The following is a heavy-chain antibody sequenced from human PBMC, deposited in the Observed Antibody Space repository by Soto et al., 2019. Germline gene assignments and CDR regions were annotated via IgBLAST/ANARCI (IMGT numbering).Heavy chain of an antibody. D-gene: IGHD6-19*01. V-gene: IGHV2-26*01. CDR3: ARVSSGWAYNWFDP. CDR1: GFSLSNARMG. CDR2: IFSNDEK. J-gene: IGHJ5*02. Sequence: SGPTLVNPTETLTLTCTVSGFSLSNARMGVSWIRQPPGKALEWLAHIFSNDEKSYSTSLKSRLTISKDTSKSQVVLTMTNMDPVDTATYYCARVSSGWAYNWFDPWGQGTLVTVSS.